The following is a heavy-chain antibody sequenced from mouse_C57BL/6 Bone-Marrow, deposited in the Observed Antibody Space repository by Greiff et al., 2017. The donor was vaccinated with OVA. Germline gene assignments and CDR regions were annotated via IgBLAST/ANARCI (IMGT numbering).Heavy chain of an antibody. Sequence: EVQLVESGGGLVQPGGSMKLSCAASGFTFSDAWMDWVRQSPEKGLEWVAEIRNKANNHATYYAESVKGRFTISRDDSKSSVYLQMNSLRAEDTGIYYCTVITTVVEDWYFDVWGTGTTVTVSS. CDR3: TVITTVVEDWYFDV. D-gene: IGHD1-1*01. CDR1: GFTFSDAW. J-gene: IGHJ1*03. CDR2: IRNKANNHAT. V-gene: IGHV6-6*01.